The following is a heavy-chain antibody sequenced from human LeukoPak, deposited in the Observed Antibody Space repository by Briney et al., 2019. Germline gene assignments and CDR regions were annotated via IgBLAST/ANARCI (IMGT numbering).Heavy chain of an antibody. D-gene: IGHD3-10*01. CDR3: ARGLVRGVIIARVRGNWFDP. CDR2: INHSGST. J-gene: IGHJ5*02. V-gene: IGHV4-34*01. Sequence: SETLSLTCAVYAGSFSGYYWSWIRQPPGKGLEWIGEINHSGSTNCNPSLKSRVTISVDTSKNQFSLKLNSVTAADTAVYYCARGLVRGVIIARVRGNWFDPWGQGTLVTVSS. CDR1: AGSFSGYY.